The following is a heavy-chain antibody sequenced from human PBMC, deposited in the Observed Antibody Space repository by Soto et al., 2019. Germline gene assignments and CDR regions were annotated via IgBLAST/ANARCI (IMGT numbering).Heavy chain of an antibody. D-gene: IGHD6-19*01. J-gene: IGHJ4*02. CDR2: ISSSSSYI. Sequence: PGGSLRLSCAASGFTFSSYSMNWVRQAPGKGLEWVSSISSSSSYIYYADSVKGRFTISRDNAKNSLYLQMNSLRAEDTAVYYCASSGMAGYRSLDYWGQGTLVTVSS. CDR1: GFTFSSYS. CDR3: ASSGMAGYRSLDY. V-gene: IGHV3-21*01.